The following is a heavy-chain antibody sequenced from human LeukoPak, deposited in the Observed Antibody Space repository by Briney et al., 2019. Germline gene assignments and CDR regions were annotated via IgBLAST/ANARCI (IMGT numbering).Heavy chain of an antibody. CDR2: INPSGGSP. Sequence: ASVKVSCKASGYRFTSYYMHWVRQAPGQGLEWMGIINPSGGSPTYAQNLKGRVAMTSDTSTSTVYMKLSSLRSEDTAVYFCARGPADYFDYWGQGSLVTVSS. V-gene: IGHV1-46*01. CDR3: ARGPADYFDY. D-gene: IGHD5-12*01. CDR1: GYRFTSYY. J-gene: IGHJ4*02.